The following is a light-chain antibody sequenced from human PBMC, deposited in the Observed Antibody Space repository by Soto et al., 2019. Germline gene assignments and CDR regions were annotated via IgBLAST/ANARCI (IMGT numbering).Light chain of an antibody. Sequence: EIMLTLSLGTLSLTPGERATLSCRASQSVSSSYLAWYQQKPGQAPRLLIYGASSRATGIPDRFSGSGSGTDFTLTVSRLEPEDFAVYYCQQYGSSPKTFGQGSMADIK. CDR3: QQYGSSPKT. CDR1: QSVSSSY. V-gene: IGKV3-20*01. J-gene: IGKJ1*01. CDR2: GAS.